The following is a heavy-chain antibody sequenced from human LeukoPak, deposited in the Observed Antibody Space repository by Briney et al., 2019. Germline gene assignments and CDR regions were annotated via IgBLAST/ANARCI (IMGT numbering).Heavy chain of an antibody. J-gene: IGHJ4*02. CDR2: ISYYGGNR. V-gene: IGHV3-30-3*01. CDR1: GFTFSSYA. D-gene: IGHD5-18*01. CDR3: ARSMETAMASPPDY. Sequence: PGGSLRLSCAASGFTFSSYAMHWVRQAPGKGLEWVAVISYYGGNRYYADSVKGRSTISRDNSKNTLYLQMNSLRPEGTAVYYCARSMETAMASPPDYWGQGTLVTVSP.